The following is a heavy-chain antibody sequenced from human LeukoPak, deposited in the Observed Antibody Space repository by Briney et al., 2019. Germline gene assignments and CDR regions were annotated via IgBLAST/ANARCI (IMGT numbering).Heavy chain of an antibody. CDR2: ISGSGGST. D-gene: IGHD3-22*01. CDR1: GFTFSSYA. CDR3: AKDRGRYYDSSGYYWGYYFDS. J-gene: IGHJ4*02. V-gene: IGHV3-23*01. Sequence: PGGSLRLSCAASGFTFSSYAMSWVRQAPGKGLEWVSAISGSGGSTYYADSVKGRFTISRDNSKNTLYLQMNSLRAEDTAVYYCAKDRGRYYDSSGYYWGYYFDSWGQGILATVST.